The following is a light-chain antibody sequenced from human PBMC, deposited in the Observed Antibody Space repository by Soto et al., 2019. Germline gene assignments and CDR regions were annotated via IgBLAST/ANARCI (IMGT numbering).Light chain of an antibody. J-gene: IGKJ1*01. CDR1: EGVGTN. CDR2: ATS. CDR3: QQYNKGPPWT. Sequence: EVVMTQSPATLSVSPGDSATLSCRASEGVGTNLARYQQTPGQGPRLLIYATSTRATGIPARFSGSGSGTAFTLTNSGRQAEDFAIYYCQQYNKGPPWTFGQGTKVEIK. V-gene: IGKV3-15*01.